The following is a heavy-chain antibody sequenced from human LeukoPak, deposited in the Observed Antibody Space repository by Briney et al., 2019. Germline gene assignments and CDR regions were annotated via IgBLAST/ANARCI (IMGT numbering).Heavy chain of an antibody. J-gene: IGHJ4*02. D-gene: IGHD3-10*01. CDR3: VKDPSSGSYFDY. Sequence: GGSLRLSCSASGFTFSRYAMHWVRQAPGKGLEYVSAISSNGGSTYYADSVKGRFTISRDNSRNTLHLQMSSLRVEDTAVYYCVKDPSSGSYFDYWGQGTLVTVSS. V-gene: IGHV3-64D*06. CDR1: GFTFSRYA. CDR2: ISSNGGST.